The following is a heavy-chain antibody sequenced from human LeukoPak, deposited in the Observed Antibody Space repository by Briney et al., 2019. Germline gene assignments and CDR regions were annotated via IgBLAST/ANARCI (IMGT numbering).Heavy chain of an antibody. CDR2: INPSGGST. V-gene: IGHV1-46*01. CDR3: ASLLAAGTLEHYYGMDV. D-gene: IGHD6-13*01. J-gene: IGHJ6*02. Sequence: ASVKVSCKASGYTFTSYYMHWVRQAPGQGLEWMGIINPSGGSTSYAQKFQGRVTMTRDTSTSTVYMELSSLRSEDTAVYYCASLLAAGTLEHYYGMDVWGQGTTVTVSS. CDR1: GYTFTSYY.